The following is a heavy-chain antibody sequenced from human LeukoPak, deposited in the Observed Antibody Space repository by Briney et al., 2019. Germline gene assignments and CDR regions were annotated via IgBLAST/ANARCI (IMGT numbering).Heavy chain of an antibody. J-gene: IGHJ5*02. D-gene: IGHD2-2*02. CDR3: ARRYRSSTSCYTDGWFDP. V-gene: IGHV5-51*01. CDR2: IYPGDSDT. CDR1: GYSFTSYW. Sequence: GESLKISCKGSGYSFTSYWIGWVRQMPGKGLEWMGIIYPGDSDTRYSPSFQGQVTISADKSISTAYLQWSSLKASDTAMYYCARRYRSSTSCYTDGWFDPWGQGTLVTVSS.